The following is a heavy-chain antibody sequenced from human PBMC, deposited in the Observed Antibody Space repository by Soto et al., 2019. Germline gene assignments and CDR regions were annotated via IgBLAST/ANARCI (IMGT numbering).Heavy chain of an antibody. CDR2: INHSGST. V-gene: IGHV4-34*01. D-gene: IGHD6-13*01. Sequence: QVQLQQWGAGLLKPSETLSLTCAVYGGSFSGYYWSWIRQPPGKGLEWIGEINHSGSTNYNPSLTSRVTISVDLSKNQFSLTLSSVTAADTAVYYCARGGRQQLIPTPISYKIDYWGQGTLVTVAS. CDR3: ARGGRQQLIPTPISYKIDY. CDR1: GGSFSGYY. J-gene: IGHJ4*02.